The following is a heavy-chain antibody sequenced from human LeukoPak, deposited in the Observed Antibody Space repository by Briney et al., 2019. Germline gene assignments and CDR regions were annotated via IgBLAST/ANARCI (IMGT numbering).Heavy chain of an antibody. CDR2: INAEGTRA. CDR1: GLTLSSYW. J-gene: IGHJ4*02. CDR3: VSLIGWSRIEDY. D-gene: IGHD6-19*01. V-gene: IGHV3-74*01. Sequence: GGSLRLSFSASGLTLSSYWADWIRHARGKGLVFETLINAEGTRADYADSVRRRFTVTRDNAQNTVILEMNNLRADDTAVYYCVSLIGWSRIEDYWGQGTLVTVSS.